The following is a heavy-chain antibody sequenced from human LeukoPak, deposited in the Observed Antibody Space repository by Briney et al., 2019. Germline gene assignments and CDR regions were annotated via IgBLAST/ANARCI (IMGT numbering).Heavy chain of an antibody. D-gene: IGHD5-12*01. CDR3: ARDRLYGMDV. CDR1: GFPFNAYW. V-gene: IGHV3-30-3*01. J-gene: IGHJ6*02. CDR2: ISYDGSNK. Sequence: TGGSLRLSCAASGFPFNAYWMTWVRQAPGKGLEWVAVISYDGSNKYYADSVKGRFTISRDNSKNTLYLQMNSLRAEDTAVYYCARDRLYGMDVWGQGTTVTVSS.